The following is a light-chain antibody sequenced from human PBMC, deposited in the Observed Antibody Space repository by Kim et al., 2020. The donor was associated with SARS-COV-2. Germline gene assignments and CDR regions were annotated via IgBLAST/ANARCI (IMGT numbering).Light chain of an antibody. CDR1: HSVSSN. CDR2: GAP. V-gene: IGKV3-15*01. J-gene: IGKJ2*01. Sequence: SVTPGGNAPLPGRSSHSVSSNLAWYQQKPGQPPRLLIYGAPPRATGIPVRFSASGAGTEFTHPISSLQSEDFALYYGQQYNKWVYTFGQGTKLEI. CDR3: QQYNKWVYT.